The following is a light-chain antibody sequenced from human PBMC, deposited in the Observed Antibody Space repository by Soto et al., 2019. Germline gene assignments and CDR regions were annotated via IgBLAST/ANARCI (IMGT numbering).Light chain of an antibody. J-gene: IGKJ2*01. CDR2: GAS. Sequence: EIVMTQSPATLSVSPGERATLSCRASQSVSSNLAWYQQKPGQAPRHLIYGASTRATGIPARFSGSGSGTDVTLTISSLQSEDFAAYDCQQYNDWSLTFGQWTQLEIK. CDR3: QQYNDWSLT. V-gene: IGKV3-15*01. CDR1: QSVSSN.